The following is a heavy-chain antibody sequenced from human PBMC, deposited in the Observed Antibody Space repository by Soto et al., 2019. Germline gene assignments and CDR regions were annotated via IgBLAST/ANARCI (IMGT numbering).Heavy chain of an antibody. D-gene: IGHD6-25*01. Sequence: SETLSLTCTVSDDSITSGAYYWGLIRQPPGKGLEWIGTIQYRGSTYYNPSLKSRVTMSLDTSKNQYSLRLSSVTAADTAVYFCATLYGGFYYWGQGTLVTVSS. CDR1: DDSITSGAYY. V-gene: IGHV4-39*01. CDR2: IQYRGST. J-gene: IGHJ4*02. CDR3: ATLYGGFYY.